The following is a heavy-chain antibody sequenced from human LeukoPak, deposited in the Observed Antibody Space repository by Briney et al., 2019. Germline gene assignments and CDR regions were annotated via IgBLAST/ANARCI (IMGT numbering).Heavy chain of an antibody. CDR3: ARERTSHFWDFWSGYYSYYYYYYMDV. D-gene: IGHD3-3*01. CDR2: ITYDRSNY. V-gene: IGHV3-30*04. Sequence: GPLRPCCAASGITFSSYAKHWVRPAPGKGLEWAAIITYDRSNYYYADSVKGRFTISRDNSKDTLYLQMNSLRAEDTAVYYCARERTSHFWDFWSGYYSYYYYYYMDVWGKGTTVTVSS. CDR1: GITFSSYA. J-gene: IGHJ6*03.